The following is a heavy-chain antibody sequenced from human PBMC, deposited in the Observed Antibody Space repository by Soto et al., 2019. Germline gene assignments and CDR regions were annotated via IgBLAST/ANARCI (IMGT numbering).Heavy chain of an antibody. CDR3: ARIVVEVSVNDGMDV. D-gene: IGHD2-15*01. V-gene: IGHV3-30-3*01. CDR2: ISYDGNTQ. CDR1: GFTFRNHA. J-gene: IGHJ6*02. Sequence: PGGSLRLSCAAAGFTFRNHAFHWVRQAPGKGLEWVAAISYDGNTQYYADYVKGRLTISRDDSKNMLYLKMNSLTAEDTAVYYCARIVVEVSVNDGMDVWRQGTTVTFS.